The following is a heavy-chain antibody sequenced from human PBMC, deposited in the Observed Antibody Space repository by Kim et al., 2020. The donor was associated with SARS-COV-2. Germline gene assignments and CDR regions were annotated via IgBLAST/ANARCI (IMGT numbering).Heavy chain of an antibody. J-gene: IGHJ3*02. Sequence: SRVTISVDTSKNQFSLKLSSVTAADTAVYYCARGITMVRGVIGAADAFDIWGQGTMVTVSS. CDR3: ARGITMVRGVIGAADAFDI. V-gene: IGHV4-34*01. D-gene: IGHD3-10*01.